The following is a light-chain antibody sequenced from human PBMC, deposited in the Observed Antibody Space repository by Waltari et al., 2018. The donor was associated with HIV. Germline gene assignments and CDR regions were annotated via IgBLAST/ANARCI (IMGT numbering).Light chain of an antibody. J-gene: IGKJ1*01. V-gene: IGKV1-39*01. CDR2: AAS. Sequence: DIHVTKSPSSLSASIGERVTITCRASQSIASYLNWYQQKPGKAPKLLIYAASSLQSGVPSRFSGSGSGTDFTLTISSLQSEDFATYSCHQTYTSPWTFGQGTKVEI. CDR3: HQTYTSPWT. CDR1: QSIASY.